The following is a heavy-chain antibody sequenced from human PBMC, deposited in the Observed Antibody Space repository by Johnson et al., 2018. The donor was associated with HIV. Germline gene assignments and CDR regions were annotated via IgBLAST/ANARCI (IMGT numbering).Heavy chain of an antibody. V-gene: IGHV3-66*01. CDR3: ARRSGYAFDI. CDR1: GFTVSSNY. D-gene: IGHD1-1*01. Sequence: VQLVESGGGLVKPGGSQRLSCAASGFTVSSNYMSWVRQAPGKGLEWVSVIYSGGATYYADSVKGRFTISRDNSKNTLYLQMNSLRVEDTAVYYCARRSGYAFDIWGQGTMVTVSS. J-gene: IGHJ3*02. CDR2: IYSGGAT.